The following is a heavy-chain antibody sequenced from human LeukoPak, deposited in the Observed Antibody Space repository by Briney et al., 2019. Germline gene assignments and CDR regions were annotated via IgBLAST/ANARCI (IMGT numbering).Heavy chain of an antibody. D-gene: IGHD1-26*01. Sequence: SETLSLTCTFSGGSISSYYWSWIRQPPGKGLEWIGYIYYSGSNDYNPSLKSRVTISVDTSKNQLSLKLSSVTAADTAVYYCARGGAHYIVGATTIADYWGQGTLVTVSS. CDR3: ARGGAHYIVGATTIADY. CDR1: GGSISSYY. CDR2: IYYSGSN. V-gene: IGHV4-59*01. J-gene: IGHJ4*02.